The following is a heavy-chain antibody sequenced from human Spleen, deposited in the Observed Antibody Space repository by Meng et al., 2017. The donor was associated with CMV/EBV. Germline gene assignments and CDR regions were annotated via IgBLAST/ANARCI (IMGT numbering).Heavy chain of an antibody. CDR2: FSGSADSS. V-gene: IGHV3-23*01. CDR3: ATRRDGYNTH. J-gene: IGHJ4*02. CDR1: GFTFTNYA. D-gene: IGHD5-24*01. Sequence: GGSLRLSCAASGFTFTNYAMSWVRQAPGKGLEWVSTFSGSADSSYYADSVKGRFTISRDNSKNTLYLQMNSLRAEDTAVYYCATRRDGYNTHWGQGTLVTVSS.